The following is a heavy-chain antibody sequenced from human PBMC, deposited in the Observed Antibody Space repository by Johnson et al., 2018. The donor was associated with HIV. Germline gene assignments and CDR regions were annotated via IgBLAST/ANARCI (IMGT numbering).Heavy chain of an antibody. CDR1: GFTFSSYW. CDR2: IKQDGSEK. CDR3: AKDSYSSGWYGDAFDI. V-gene: IGHV3-7*03. D-gene: IGHD6-19*01. Sequence: VQLVESGGGLVQPGGSLRLSCAASGFTFSSYWMSWVRQAPGKGLEWVANIKQDGSEKYYVDSVKGRFTISRDNAKNSLYLQMNRLRAEDTALYYCAKDSYSSGWYGDAFDIWGQGTMVTVSS. J-gene: IGHJ3*02.